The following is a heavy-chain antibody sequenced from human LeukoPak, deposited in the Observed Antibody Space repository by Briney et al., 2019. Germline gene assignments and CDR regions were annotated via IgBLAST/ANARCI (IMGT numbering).Heavy chain of an antibody. V-gene: IGHV1-46*01. Sequence: GASVKVSCKASGYTFTGYYMHWVRQAPGRGLEGMGIINLSGGSATYAQKFQGRVTMTRDTSTSTVYMELSSLRSEDTAVYYCATSLPAAGYYFDYWGQGTLVTVSS. CDR2: INLSGGSA. J-gene: IGHJ4*02. D-gene: IGHD6-13*01. CDR1: GYTFTGYY. CDR3: ATSLPAAGYYFDY.